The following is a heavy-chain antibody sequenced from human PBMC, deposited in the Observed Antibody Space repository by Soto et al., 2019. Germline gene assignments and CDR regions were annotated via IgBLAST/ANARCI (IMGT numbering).Heavy chain of an antibody. CDR2: INPSGGST. J-gene: IGHJ4*02. CDR3: ARDGDLGY. V-gene: IGHV1-46*03. CDR1: GYTLTIYY. D-gene: IGHD3-16*01. Sequence: GASVKVCSTASGYTLTIYYMHWVRQAPGQGLEWMGIINPSGGSTSYAQKFQGRVTMTRDTSTSTVYMELSSLRSEDTAVYYCARDGDLGYWGQGTLVTVSS.